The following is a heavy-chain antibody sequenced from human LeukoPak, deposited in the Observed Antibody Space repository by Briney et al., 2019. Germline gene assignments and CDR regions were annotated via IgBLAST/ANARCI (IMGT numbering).Heavy chain of an antibody. D-gene: IGHD3-10*01. J-gene: IGHJ5*02. CDR2: IRYDGSNK. Sequence: PGGSLRLSCAASGFTFSSYGMHWVRQAPGKGLEWVAFIRYDGSNKYYADSVKGRFTISRDNSKNTLYLQMNSLRAEDTAVYYCAKAEVLWFGELLYRWNSYNWFDPWGQGTLVTVSS. V-gene: IGHV3-30*02. CDR1: GFTFSSYG. CDR3: AKAEVLWFGELLYRWNSYNWFDP.